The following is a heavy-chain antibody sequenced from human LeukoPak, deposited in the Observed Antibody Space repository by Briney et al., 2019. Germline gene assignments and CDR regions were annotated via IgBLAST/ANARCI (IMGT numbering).Heavy chain of an antibody. J-gene: IGHJ4*02. D-gene: IGHD1-26*01. CDR2: ISDSGGST. Sequence: GGSLRLSCAASGFTFSTYAMSWVRQAPGKGLEWVSAISDSGGSTYYADSVKGRFTISRDNPKNTLYLQMNSLRVEDTAVYYCARAISGVGAPVLCGIAHWGQGTLVTVSS. CDR3: ARAISGVGAPVLCGIAH. CDR1: GFTFSTYA. V-gene: IGHV3-23*01.